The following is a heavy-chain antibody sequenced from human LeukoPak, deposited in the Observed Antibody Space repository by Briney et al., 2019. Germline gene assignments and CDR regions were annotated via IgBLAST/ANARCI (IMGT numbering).Heavy chain of an antibody. CDR3: ARGPYGDYLSWFDP. V-gene: IGHV4-34*01. CDR1: GGSFRGYN. J-gene: IGHJ5*02. CDR2: INHSGST. D-gene: IGHD4-17*01. Sequence: SETLSLTCAVYGGSFRGYNWSWIRKPPGKGLEWIGEINHSGSTNYNPSLKSRVTISVDTSKNQFSLKLSSVTAADTAVYYCARGPYGDYLSWFDPWGQGTLVTVSS.